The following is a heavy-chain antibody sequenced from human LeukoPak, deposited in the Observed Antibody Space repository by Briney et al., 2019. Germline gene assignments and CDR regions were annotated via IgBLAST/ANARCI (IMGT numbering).Heavy chain of an antibody. D-gene: IGHD1-20*01. Sequence: GASVKVSCEASGYTFTSYYIHWVRQAPGQGLEWMGVINPSGGSTTYAQKFQGRVTMTRDTSTSTIYMELSGLRSEDTAVFYCARDREDNWRYFDYWGQGTLVTVSS. CDR3: ARDREDNWRYFDY. J-gene: IGHJ4*02. CDR2: INPSGGST. CDR1: GYTFTSYY. V-gene: IGHV1-46*01.